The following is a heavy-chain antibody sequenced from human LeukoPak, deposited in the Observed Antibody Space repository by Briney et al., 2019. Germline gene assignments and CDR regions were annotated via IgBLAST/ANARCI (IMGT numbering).Heavy chain of an antibody. Sequence: GGSLRLSCATSGFTFSRYDMHWVRQATGIGLESVSSIDAAGHTYYPGSVKGRFTISRENAQNSLYLQMNSLRVEDTAVYFCAREETGDGYRYLDLWGRGTLVTVSS. CDR2: IDAAGHT. D-gene: IGHD2-21*01. V-gene: IGHV3-13*04. J-gene: IGHJ2*01. CDR3: AREETGDGYRYLDL. CDR1: GFTFSRYD.